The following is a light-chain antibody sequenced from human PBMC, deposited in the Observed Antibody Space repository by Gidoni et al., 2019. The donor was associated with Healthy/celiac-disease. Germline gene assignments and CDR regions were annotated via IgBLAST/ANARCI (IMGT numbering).Light chain of an antibody. CDR2: DAS. V-gene: IGKV3-11*01. CDR1: QSVSSY. Sequence: EIVLTQSPATLSLSPGERATLSCRASQSVSSYLAWYQQKPGQAPRLLIYDASNRATGIRARFSGSGSGTDFTLTISSLEPEDFAVYYCQQRSNWPPLFGGGTKVEIK. CDR3: QQRSNWPPL. J-gene: IGKJ4*01.